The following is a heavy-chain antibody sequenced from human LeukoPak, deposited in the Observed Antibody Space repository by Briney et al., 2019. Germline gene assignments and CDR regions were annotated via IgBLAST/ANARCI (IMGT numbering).Heavy chain of an antibody. V-gene: IGHV1-69*06. Sequence: SVKVSCKASGGTFSSYAISWVRQAPGQGLEWMGGIIPIFGTANYAQKFQGRVTITADKSTSTAYMELSSLRSEDTAVYYCARGGDDTAPRPNYYYYYMDVWGKGTTVTVSS. J-gene: IGHJ6*03. CDR3: ARGGDDTAPRPNYYYYYMDV. CDR1: GGTFSSYA. CDR2: IIPIFGTA. D-gene: IGHD5-18*01.